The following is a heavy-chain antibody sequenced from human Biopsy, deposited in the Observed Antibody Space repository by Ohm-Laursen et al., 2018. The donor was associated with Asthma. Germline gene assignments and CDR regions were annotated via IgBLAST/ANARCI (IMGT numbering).Heavy chain of an antibody. J-gene: IGHJ4*02. D-gene: IGHD2-21*01. Sequence: SLRLSCAAFGFTFDDYGMHWVRQAPGKGLEWVSGISWNSGSIGYADSVKGRFTISRDNAKNSLYLQMNSLRVEDTALYYCAKATLGDIGKDYWGQGTLVTVSS. CDR3: AKATLGDIGKDY. V-gene: IGHV3-9*01. CDR2: ISWNSGSI. CDR1: GFTFDDYG.